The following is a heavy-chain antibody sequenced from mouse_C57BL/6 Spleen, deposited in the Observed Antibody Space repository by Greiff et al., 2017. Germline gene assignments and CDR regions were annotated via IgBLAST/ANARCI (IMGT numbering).Heavy chain of an antibody. D-gene: IGHD2-5*01. J-gene: IGHJ3*01. V-gene: IGHV1-81*01. Sequence: QVQLQQSGAELVRPGASVKLSCKASGYTFTSYGISWVKQRPGQGLEWIGEIYPRSGNTDYNEKFKGKATLTADKSSSTAYMALRSLTSADSAVYVCALCYSNSWFAYWGQGTLVTVSA. CDR1: GYTFTSYG. CDR2: IYPRSGNT. CDR3: ALCYSNSWFAY.